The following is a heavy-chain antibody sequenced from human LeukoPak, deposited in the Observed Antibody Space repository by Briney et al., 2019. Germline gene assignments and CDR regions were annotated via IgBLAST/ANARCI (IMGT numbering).Heavy chain of an antibody. CDR3: VKGRLYFDY. Sequence: PGGSLRLSCAASGFTFSSYAMSWVRQAPGKGLEWVSAISGSGGSTYYADSVKGRVTISRDNSKNTLYLQMNSPRAEDTAVYYCVKGRLYFDYWGQGTLVTVSS. CDR1: GFTFSSYA. J-gene: IGHJ4*02. CDR2: ISGSGGST. D-gene: IGHD4-17*01. V-gene: IGHV3-23*01.